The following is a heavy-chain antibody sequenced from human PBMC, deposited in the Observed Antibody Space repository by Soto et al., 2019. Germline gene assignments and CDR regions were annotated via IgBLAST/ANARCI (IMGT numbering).Heavy chain of an antibody. CDR3: ARLPAAGLRLSWFDP. CDR2: ISAYNGNT. J-gene: IGHJ5*02. D-gene: IGHD6-13*01. V-gene: IGHV1-18*01. CDR1: GYTFTSYG. Sequence: QVQLVQSGAEVKKPGASVKVSCKASGYTFTSYGISWVRQAPGQGLEWMGSISAYNGNTNYAQKLQGRVTMTTDTPTSTADMELRSLRADDTAVYYCARLPAAGLRLSWFDPWGQGTLVTVSS.